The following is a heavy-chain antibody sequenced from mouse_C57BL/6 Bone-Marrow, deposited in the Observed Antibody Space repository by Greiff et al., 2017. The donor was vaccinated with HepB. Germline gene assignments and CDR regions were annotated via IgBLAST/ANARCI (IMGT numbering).Heavy chain of an antibody. Sequence: EVKLVESGAELVRPGASVKLSCTASGFNIKDYYMHWVKQRPEQGLEWIGRIDPEDGDTEYAPKFQGKATMTADTSSNTAYLQLSSLTSEDTAVYYCTYYFPIYYYGRSYWYFDVWGTGTTVTVSS. V-gene: IGHV14-1*01. CDR2: IDPEDGDT. CDR1: GFNIKDYY. D-gene: IGHD1-1*01. CDR3: TYYFPIYYYGRSYWYFDV. J-gene: IGHJ1*03.